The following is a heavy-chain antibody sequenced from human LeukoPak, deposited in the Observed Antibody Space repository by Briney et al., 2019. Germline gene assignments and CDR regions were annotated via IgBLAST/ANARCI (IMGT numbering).Heavy chain of an antibody. Sequence: SCKASGGTFSSYAMHWVRQPPGKGLEWVSSIFPSGGEIHYADSVRGRFTISRDNSKSTLSLQMNSLRAEDTAIYYCATYRQVLLPFESWGQGTLVTVSS. CDR3: ATYRQVLLPFES. J-gene: IGHJ4*02. CDR2: IFPSGGEI. V-gene: IGHV3-23*01. D-gene: IGHD2-8*02. CDR1: GGTFSSYA.